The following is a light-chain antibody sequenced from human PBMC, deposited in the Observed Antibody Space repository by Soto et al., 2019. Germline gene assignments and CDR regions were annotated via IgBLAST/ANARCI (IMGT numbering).Light chain of an antibody. CDR2: EVS. Sequence: QSALTQPPSASGSPGQSVTISCTGTSSDVGDTDYVSWYQQHPGKVPKVMIYEVSKRPSGVPDRFSGSKSGNTASLTVSGLQPEDEADYYCSSYAGSNIYVFGTGTKLTVL. CDR1: SSDVGDTDY. J-gene: IGLJ1*01. V-gene: IGLV2-8*01. CDR3: SSYAGSNIYV.